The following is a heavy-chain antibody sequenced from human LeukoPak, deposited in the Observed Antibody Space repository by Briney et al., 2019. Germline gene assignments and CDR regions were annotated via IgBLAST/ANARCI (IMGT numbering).Heavy chain of an antibody. Sequence: GGSLRLSCAASGFTFSSYAMSWVRQAPGKGLEWVSAISGSGGSTYYADSVKGRFTISRDNSKNTLYLQKNSLRAEDTAVYYCARVGRLSSLDYWGQGTLVTVSS. CDR3: ARVGRLSSLDY. CDR1: GFTFSSYA. CDR2: ISGSGGST. V-gene: IGHV3-23*01. D-gene: IGHD3-10*01. J-gene: IGHJ4*02.